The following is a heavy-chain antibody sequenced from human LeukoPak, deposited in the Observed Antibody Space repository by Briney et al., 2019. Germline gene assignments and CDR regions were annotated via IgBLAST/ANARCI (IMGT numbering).Heavy chain of an antibody. CDR3: AREWLQFRYFDL. D-gene: IGHD5-24*01. CDR1: GGTFSSYA. Sequence: SVKVSCKASGGTFSSYAISWVRQAPGQGLEWMGGIIPIFGTANYAQKFQGRVTITTDESTSTAYMELSSLRSEDTAVYYCAREWLQFRYFDLRGRGTLVTVSS. V-gene: IGHV1-69*05. CDR2: IIPIFGTA. J-gene: IGHJ2*01.